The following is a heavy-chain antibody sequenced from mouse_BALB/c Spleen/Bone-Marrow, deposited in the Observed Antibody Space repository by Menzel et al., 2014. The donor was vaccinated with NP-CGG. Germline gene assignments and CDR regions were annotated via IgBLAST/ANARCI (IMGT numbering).Heavy chain of an antibody. CDR1: GYTFTNYY. V-gene: IGHV1S81*02. Sequence: QVQLQQPGAELVKPGASVKLSCKASGYTFTNYYIYWVKQRPGQGLEWIGGINPSNGGTKFNEKFKNKATLTIDKSSSTAHIQLSSLTSEDSAVYYCSRHYYSTRYYAMDYWGQGTSVTVSS. D-gene: IGHD1-1*01. CDR2: INPSNGGT. J-gene: IGHJ4*01. CDR3: SRHYYSTRYYAMDY.